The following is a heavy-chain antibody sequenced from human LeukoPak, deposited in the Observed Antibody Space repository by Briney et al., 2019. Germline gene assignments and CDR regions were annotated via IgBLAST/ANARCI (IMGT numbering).Heavy chain of an antibody. CDR3: ARFGRDAILNYYYYMDV. J-gene: IGHJ6*03. CDR1: GFTFSSSW. CDR2: IKQDGSEK. D-gene: IGHD2-8*01. V-gene: IGHV3-7*01. Sequence: PGGSLRLSCAASGFTFSSSWMSWVRQAPGKGLEWVANIKQDGSEKYYVDSVKGRFTISRDNAKNSLYLQINSLRAEDTAVYYCARFGRDAILNYYYYMDVWGKGTTVTVSS.